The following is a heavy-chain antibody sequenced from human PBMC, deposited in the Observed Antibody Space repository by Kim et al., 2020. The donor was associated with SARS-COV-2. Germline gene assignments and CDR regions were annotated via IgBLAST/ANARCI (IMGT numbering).Heavy chain of an antibody. CDR2: IYHSGST. CDR3: ARDGGLGDYYFDY. J-gene: IGHJ4*02. D-gene: IGHD2-21*02. V-gene: IGHV4-30-2*01. Sequence: SETLSLTCAVSGGSISSGGYSWSWIRQPPGKGLEWIGYIYHSGSTYYNPSLKSRVTISVDRSKNQFSLKLSSVTAADTAVYYCARDGGLGDYYFDYWGQGTLVTVSS. CDR1: GGSISSGGYS.